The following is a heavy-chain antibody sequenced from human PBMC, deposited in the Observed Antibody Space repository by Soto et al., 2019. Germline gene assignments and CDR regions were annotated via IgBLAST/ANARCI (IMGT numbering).Heavy chain of an antibody. Sequence: QLQLQESGSGLVKPSQTLSLTCAVSGGSISSGGYSWSWIRQPPGKGLEWIGYISHSGSTYYNPSLKSRGTITGNRFKDPVHLKLSSVTAADTAVYYCARWFDRWGQGTLVTVSS. CDR1: GGSISSGGYS. J-gene: IGHJ5*02. CDR3: ARWFDR. V-gene: IGHV4-30-2*01. CDR2: ISHSGST.